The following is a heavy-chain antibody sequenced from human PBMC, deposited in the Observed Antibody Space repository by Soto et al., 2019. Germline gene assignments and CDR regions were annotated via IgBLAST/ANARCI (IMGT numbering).Heavy chain of an antibody. Sequence: QLQLQESGPGLVKPSETLSLTCTVSGGSISSSSYYWGWIRQPPGKGLEWIGSIYYSGSTYSNPSLKSRVTISVDTYNNQSSLMLSSVTATDTAVYYCARHGGADGDNGAFDLWGQGTMVTDSS. J-gene: IGHJ3*01. CDR1: GGSISSSSYY. D-gene: IGHD4-17*01. CDR2: IYYSGST. V-gene: IGHV4-39*01. CDR3: ARHGGADGDNGAFDL.